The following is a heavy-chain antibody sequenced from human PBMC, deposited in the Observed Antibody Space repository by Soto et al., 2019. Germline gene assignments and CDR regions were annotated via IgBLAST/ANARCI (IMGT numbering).Heavy chain of an antibody. J-gene: IGHJ4*02. CDR3: ARLTTGIDY. CDR2: IYYSGST. D-gene: IGHD1-1*01. CDR1: GVSISSSSYY. V-gene: IGHV4-39*01. Sequence: SETLSLTCTFSGVSISSSSYYWGWIRQPPGEGLEWIGSIYYSGSTYYNPSLKSRVTISVDTSKNQFSLKLSSVTAADTAVYYCARLTTGIDYWGPGTLVTGSS.